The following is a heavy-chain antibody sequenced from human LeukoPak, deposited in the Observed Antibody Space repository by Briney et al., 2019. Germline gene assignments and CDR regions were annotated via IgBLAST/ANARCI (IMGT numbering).Heavy chain of an antibody. D-gene: IGHD6-19*01. Sequence: GGSLRLSCAASGFTFTNSGMHWVRQAPGRGLEWVAVISYDGSNKYYADSVKGRFTISRDNSKKTLSLQMNSLRVEDTAVYYCAKLSHASGEDYWGQGTLVTVSS. CDR3: AKLSHASGEDY. V-gene: IGHV3-30*18. J-gene: IGHJ4*02. CDR1: GFTFTNSG. CDR2: ISYDGSNK.